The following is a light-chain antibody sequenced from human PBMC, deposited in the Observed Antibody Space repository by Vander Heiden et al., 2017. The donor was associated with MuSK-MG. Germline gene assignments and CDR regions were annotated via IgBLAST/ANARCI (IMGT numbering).Light chain of an antibody. V-gene: IGLV3-19*01. Sequence: SSALTQDPAVSVALGQTVRITCQGDSLRSYYASWYQQKPGQAPVLVIYGKNNRPSGIPDRFSGSSSGNTAPLTITGAQAEDEADYYCNSRDSSGNHVVFGGGTKLTVL. J-gene: IGLJ2*01. CDR1: SLRSYY. CDR3: NSRDSSGNHVV. CDR2: GKN.